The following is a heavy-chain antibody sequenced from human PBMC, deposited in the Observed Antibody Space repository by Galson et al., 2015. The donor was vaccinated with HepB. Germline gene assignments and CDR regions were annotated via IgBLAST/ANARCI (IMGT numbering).Heavy chain of an antibody. Sequence: SLRLSCAASGFTFSSYSMNWVRQAPGKGLEWVSSISSSSSYIYYADSVKGRFTISRDNSKNTLYLQMNSLRAEDTAVYYCARDSTQDDYDFCSGYLDYWGQGTLVTVSS. CDR3: ARDSTQDDYDFCSGYLDY. CDR2: ISSSSSYI. J-gene: IGHJ4*02. V-gene: IGHV3-21*01. D-gene: IGHD3-3*01. CDR1: GFTFSSYS.